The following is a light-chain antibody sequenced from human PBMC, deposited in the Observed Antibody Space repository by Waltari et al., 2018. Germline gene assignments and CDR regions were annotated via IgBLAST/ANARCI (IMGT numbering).Light chain of an antibody. V-gene: IGLV2-14*03. CDR2: DVS. J-gene: IGLJ2*01. CDR3: SVERGSNTVV. Sequence: QSALTQPASVSGSPGQSITISCTGASSDYYNYVCWYQHHPGKAPTLMIYDVSNRPSGVSNRFSGSKSGSTASLPISGLQAEDEADYYCSVERGSNTVVFGGGTKLTVL. CDR1: SSDYYNY.